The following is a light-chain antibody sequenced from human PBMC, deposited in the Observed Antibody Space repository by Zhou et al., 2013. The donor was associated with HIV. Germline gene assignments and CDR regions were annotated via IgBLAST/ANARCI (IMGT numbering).Light chain of an antibody. CDR2: AAS. CDR3: QQLNAYPRT. J-gene: IGKJ1*01. Sequence: IQLTQSPSSLSASVGDRVTITCRASQDISSSLAWYQQKPGKAPRLLIFAASTLHSGVPSRFSGSGSGTDFTLTIDSLQPEDFGTYYCQQLNAYPRTFGQGTKVEFK. CDR1: QDISSS. V-gene: IGKV1-9*01.